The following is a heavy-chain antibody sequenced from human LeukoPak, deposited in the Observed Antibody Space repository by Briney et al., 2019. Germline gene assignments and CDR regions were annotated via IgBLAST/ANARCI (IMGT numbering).Heavy chain of an antibody. CDR2: IYSGGST. D-gene: IGHD6-13*01. V-gene: IGHV3-53*01. J-gene: IGHJ6*02. CDR1: GFTVSSNY. CDR3: AKSRFNKQQQPYYYGMDV. Sequence: GGSLRLSCAASGFTVSSNYMSWVRQAPGKGLEWVSVIYSGGSTYYADSVKGRFTISRDNSKNTLYLQMNSLRAEDTAVYYCAKSRFNKQQQPYYYGMDVWGQGTTVTASS.